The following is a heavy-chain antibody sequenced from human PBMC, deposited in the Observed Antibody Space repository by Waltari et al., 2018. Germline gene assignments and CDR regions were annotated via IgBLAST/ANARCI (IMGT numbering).Heavy chain of an antibody. J-gene: IGHJ4*02. V-gene: IGHV4-34*01. Sequence: QVQLQQWGAGLLKPSETLSLTCAVYGGSFSGYYWSWIRQPPGKGLEWIGEINHSGSTNYSPSLKSRVTISADTSKNQFSLKLSSVTAADTAVYYCASGARLLPGYSSGWSFDYWGQGTLVTVSS. CDR1: GGSFSGYY. D-gene: IGHD6-19*01. CDR3: ASGARLLPGYSSGWSFDY. CDR2: INHSGST.